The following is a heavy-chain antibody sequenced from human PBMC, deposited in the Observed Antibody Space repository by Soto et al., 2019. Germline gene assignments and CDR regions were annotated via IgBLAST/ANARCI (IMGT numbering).Heavy chain of an antibody. V-gene: IGHV3-30*19. D-gene: IGHD3-16*01. CDR2: TSYDGSDK. Sequence: QVHLVESGGGVVQPGTSLRVSCVGSGFTFRSYVMHWVRQAPGKGLEWVALTSYDGSDKYYDDSVRGRFTISRDNSRNTVDLKMDSLRLEDTALYYCARWGTTGGLDVWGQGTLVSVSS. CDR3: ARWGTTGGLDV. J-gene: IGHJ1*01. CDR1: GFTFRSYV.